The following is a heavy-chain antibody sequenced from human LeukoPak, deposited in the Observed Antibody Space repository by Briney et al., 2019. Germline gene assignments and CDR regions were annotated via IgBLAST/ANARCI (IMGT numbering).Heavy chain of an antibody. CDR3: ARSYGDYVVGFDY. CDR1: GGSISSSSYY. J-gene: IGHJ4*02. D-gene: IGHD4-17*01. CDR2: IYYSGST. Sequence: SETLSLTCTVSGGSISSSSYYWGWIRQPPGKGLEWIGSIYYSGSTYYNPSLKSRVTISVDTSKNQFSLKLSSVTAADTAVYYCARSYGDYVVGFDYWGQGTLVTVSS. V-gene: IGHV4-39*01.